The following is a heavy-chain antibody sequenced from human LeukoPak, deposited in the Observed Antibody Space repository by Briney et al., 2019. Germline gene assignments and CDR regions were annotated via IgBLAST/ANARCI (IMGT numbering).Heavy chain of an antibody. D-gene: IGHD6-6*01. V-gene: IGHV4-61*01. CDR3: ASRIAARPVDY. J-gene: IGHJ4*02. CDR1: GGSVSSGSYY. CDR2: IYYSGST. Sequence: SETLSLTCTVSGGSVSSGSYYWSWIRQPPGKGLEWIGYIYYSGSTNYNPSLKSRVTISVDTSKNQFSLKLSSVTDADTAVYYCASRIAARPVDYWGQGTLVTVSS.